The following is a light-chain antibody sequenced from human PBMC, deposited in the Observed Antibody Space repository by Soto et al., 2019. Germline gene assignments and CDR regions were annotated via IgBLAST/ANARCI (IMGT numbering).Light chain of an antibody. CDR1: SSNIGAGYD. J-gene: IGLJ3*02. Sequence: QSVLTQPPSVSGAPRQRVTISCTGSSSNIGAGYDVPWYQQLPGTAPKLLIYGNSNRPSGVPDRFSGSKSGTSASLAITGLQAEDEADYYCQSYDSSLSGSGVFGGGTKLTVL. V-gene: IGLV1-40*01. CDR2: GNS. CDR3: QSYDSSLSGSGV.